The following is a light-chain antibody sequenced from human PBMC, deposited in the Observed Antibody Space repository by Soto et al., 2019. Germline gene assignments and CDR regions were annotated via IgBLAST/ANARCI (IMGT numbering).Light chain of an antibody. Sequence: QSALTQPPSASGSPGQSVTISCTGTSSDVGGYNYVSWYQQHPGKVPKLMIYEVSKRPSGVPDRFSGSKSGTTASLTVSGLQAEDEADYYCSSYAGSNNLGVFGTGTKLTVL. J-gene: IGLJ1*01. CDR2: EVS. CDR3: SSYAGSNNLGV. CDR1: SSDVGGYNY. V-gene: IGLV2-8*01.